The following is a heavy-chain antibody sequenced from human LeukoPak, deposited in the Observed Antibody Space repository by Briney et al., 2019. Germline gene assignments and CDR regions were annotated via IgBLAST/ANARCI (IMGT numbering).Heavy chain of an antibody. Sequence: PGGSLRLSCAASGFTFTNYSMNWVRQAPGEGLELVSYIDGGSTTTYYADSVKGRFTISRDNAKNSLYLQMNSLRAEDTAVYYCARDPPSVAAGGYSMDVWGRGTTVTVSS. J-gene: IGHJ6*02. CDR2: IDGGSTTT. CDR1: GFTFTNYS. V-gene: IGHV3-48*04. CDR3: ARDPPSVAAGGYSMDV. D-gene: IGHD6-13*01.